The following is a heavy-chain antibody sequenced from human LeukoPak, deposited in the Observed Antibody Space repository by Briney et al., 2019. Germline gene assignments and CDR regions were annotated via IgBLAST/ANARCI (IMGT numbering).Heavy chain of an antibody. CDR2: IIPIFGTA. D-gene: IGHD4-11*01. CDR1: GGTFSSYA. V-gene: IGHV1-69*13. Sequence: SVKVSCKASGGTFSSYAISWVRQAPGQGLEWMGGIIPIFGTANCAQKFQGRVTITADESTSTAYMELSSLRSEDTAVYYCARAGSRDYSNLPCFDYWGQGTLVTVSS. CDR3: ARAGSRDYSNLPCFDY. J-gene: IGHJ4*02.